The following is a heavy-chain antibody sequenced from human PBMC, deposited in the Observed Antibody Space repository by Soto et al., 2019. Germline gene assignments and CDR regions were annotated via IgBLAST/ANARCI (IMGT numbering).Heavy chain of an antibody. Sequence: GGSLRLSCAASGFTFSSYEMNWVRQAPGKGLEWVSYISSSGSTIYYADSVKGRFTISRDNAKNSLYLQMNSLRAEDTAVYYCARDFYLDYVYDYWGQGTLVTVS. D-gene: IGHD4-17*01. CDR2: ISSSGSTI. CDR3: ARDFYLDYVYDY. V-gene: IGHV3-48*03. CDR1: GFTFSSYE. J-gene: IGHJ4*02.